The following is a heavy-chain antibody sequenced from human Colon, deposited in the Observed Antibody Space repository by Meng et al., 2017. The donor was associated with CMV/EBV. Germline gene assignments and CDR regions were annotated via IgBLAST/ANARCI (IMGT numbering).Heavy chain of an antibody. CDR3: ARAPSSVVHWFDP. CDR1: GFTFNTYW. J-gene: IGHJ5*02. CDR2: INQDGSEK. Sequence: GESLKISCAASGFTFNTYWMSWVRQAPGKGLEWVANINQDGSEKYYVDSVKGRFTISRDNPKNSLYLQMNSLRVEDTAVYYCARAPSSVVHWFDPWGQGTLVTVSS. D-gene: IGHD6-6*01. V-gene: IGHV3-7*01.